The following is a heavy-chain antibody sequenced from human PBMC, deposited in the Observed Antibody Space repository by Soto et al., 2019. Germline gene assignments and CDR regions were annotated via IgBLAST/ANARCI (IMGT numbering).Heavy chain of an antibody. J-gene: IGHJ6*02. Sequence: QVQLVQSGAEVKKPGASVKVSCKASGYTFTSYYMHWVRQAPGQGLEWMGIINPSGGSTSYAQKFQGRVTMTRDTSTSTVYMELGSLRSEDTAVYYCARGHYCTNGVCPKGYYYYYGMDVWGQGTTVTVSS. V-gene: IGHV1-46*01. CDR3: ARGHYCTNGVCPKGYYYYYGMDV. CDR1: GYTFTSYY. D-gene: IGHD2-8*01. CDR2: INPSGGST.